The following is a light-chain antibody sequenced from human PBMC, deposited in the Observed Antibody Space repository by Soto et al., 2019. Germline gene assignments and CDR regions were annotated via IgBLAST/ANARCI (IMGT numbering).Light chain of an antibody. J-gene: IGLJ3*02. CDR3: SSYTTNNTPV. CDR2: EVS. V-gene: IGLV2-14*01. CDR1: SSDVGGYNW. Sequence: QSALTQPASVSGSPGQSITISCTGTSSDVGGYNWLSWYQQRPGKAPKLIIFEVSNRPSGVSNRFSGSRSGNMASLTISGLQTEDEADYYCSSYTTNNTPVFGGGTKVTVL.